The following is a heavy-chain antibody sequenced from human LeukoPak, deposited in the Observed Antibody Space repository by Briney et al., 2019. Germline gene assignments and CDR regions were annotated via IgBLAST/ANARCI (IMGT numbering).Heavy chain of an antibody. D-gene: IGHD3-9*01. CDR1: GFTVSSNY. J-gene: IGHJ5*02. CDR2: IYSSGST. CDR3: ASNLRYFDWLGWFDP. Sequence: QPGGSLRLSCAASGFTVSSNYMSWVRQAPGKGLEWVSVIYSSGSTYYADSVKGRFTISRDNSKNTLYLQMNSLRAEDTAVYYCASNLRYFDWLGWFDPWGQGTLVTVSS. V-gene: IGHV3-66*01.